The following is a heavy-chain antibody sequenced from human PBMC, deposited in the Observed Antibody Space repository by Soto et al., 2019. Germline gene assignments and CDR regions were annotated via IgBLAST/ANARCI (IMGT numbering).Heavy chain of an antibody. CDR3: ASRWSPTVSPSDMDV. CDR2: INPNSGGT. V-gene: IGHV1-2*02. J-gene: IGHJ6*02. CDR1: GYTFTGYY. Sequence: ASVKVSCKASGYTFTGYYMHWVRQAPGQGLEWMGWINPNSGGTNYAQKFQGRVTMTRETSISTAYMELSRLRSDDTAASSCASRWSPTVSPSDMDVWGQGTTVTVSS. D-gene: IGHD4-17*01.